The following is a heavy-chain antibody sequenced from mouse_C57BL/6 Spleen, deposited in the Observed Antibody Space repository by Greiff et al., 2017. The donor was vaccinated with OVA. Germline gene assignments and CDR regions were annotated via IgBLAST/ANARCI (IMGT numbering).Heavy chain of an antibody. D-gene: IGHD1-1*01. J-gene: IGHJ2*01. CDR1: GYAFSSSW. CDR3: AITTVAPFDY. V-gene: IGHV1-82*01. Sequence: VQLQQSGPELVKPGASVKISCKASGYAFSSSWMNWVKQRPGKGLEWIGRIYPGDGDTNYNGKFKGKATLTADKSSSTAYMQLSSLTSEDSAIYYCAITTVAPFDYWGQGTTLTVSS. CDR2: IYPGDGDT.